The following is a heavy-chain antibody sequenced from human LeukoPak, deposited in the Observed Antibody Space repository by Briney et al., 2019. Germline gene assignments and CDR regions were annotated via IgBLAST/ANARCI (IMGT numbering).Heavy chain of an antibody. V-gene: IGHV3-23*01. D-gene: IGHD2-15*01. CDR2: ISGSGGST. CDR1: GFTFSSYA. J-gene: IGHJ6*02. Sequence: PGGSLRLSCAASGFTFSSYAMSWVRQAPGKGLEWVSAISGSGGSTYYADSVKGRFTISRDNSKNTLYLQMNSLRAEDTAVYYCATPKDRYCSGGSCCSGQNYYYYGMDVWGQGTTVTVSS. CDR3: ATPKDRYCSGGSCCSGQNYYYYGMDV.